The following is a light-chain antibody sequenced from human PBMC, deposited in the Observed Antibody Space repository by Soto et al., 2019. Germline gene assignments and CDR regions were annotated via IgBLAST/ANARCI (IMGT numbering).Light chain of an antibody. J-gene: IGKJ1*01. V-gene: IGKV1-39*01. CDR2: TAS. CDR1: HTINIY. CDR3: QQSYSSVRT. Sequence: DIQMTQSPSSLSASVGDRVTIACRSSHTINIYLNWYQQNPGQAPKLLIHTASTVHSGVPSRFSGSGSGTDFTLPINNLQPEDFATYYCQQSYSSVRTFGQGTKVEL.